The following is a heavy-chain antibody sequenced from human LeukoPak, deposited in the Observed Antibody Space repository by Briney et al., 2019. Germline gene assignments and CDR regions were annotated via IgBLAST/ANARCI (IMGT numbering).Heavy chain of an antibody. D-gene: IGHD3-10*01. CDR2: ISGSGGST. Sequence: PGGSLRLSCAASGFTFSSYAMSWVRQAPGKGLGWVSAISGSGGSTYYADSVRGRFTTSRDNSKNTLYLQMNSLRAEDTAVYYCAKEGEGMVRGVIILRFDYWGQGTLVTASS. CDR3: AKEGEGMVRGVIILRFDY. CDR1: GFTFSSYA. V-gene: IGHV3-23*01. J-gene: IGHJ4*02.